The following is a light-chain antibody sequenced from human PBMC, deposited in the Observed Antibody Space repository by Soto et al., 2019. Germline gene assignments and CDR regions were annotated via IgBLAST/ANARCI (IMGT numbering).Light chain of an antibody. CDR1: QSVSNNY. Sequence: IFLTQSPGTLSLSPGERSTLSCRASQSVSNNYLAWYQQKPGQAPRLLIYGASIRAAGIPARFSASGSGTDFTLTISDVQPEDFALYYCHQRQSWPRTFGQGTKVDIK. V-gene: IGKV3-11*01. CDR3: HQRQSWPRT. J-gene: IGKJ1*01. CDR2: GAS.